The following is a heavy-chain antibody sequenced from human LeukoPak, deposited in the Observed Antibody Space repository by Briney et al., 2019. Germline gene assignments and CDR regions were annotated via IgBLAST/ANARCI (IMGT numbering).Heavy chain of an antibody. CDR2: ISHSGST. D-gene: IGHD3-16*01. J-gene: IGHJ4*02. Sequence: PSETLSLTCTVSGGSISSYYWSWIRQPPGKGLEWIGEISHSGSTNYNPSLKSRVTISVDTSKNQFSLKLSSVTAADTAVYYCARVWDYWGQGTLVTVSS. CDR3: ARVWDY. V-gene: IGHV4-34*01. CDR1: GGSISSYY.